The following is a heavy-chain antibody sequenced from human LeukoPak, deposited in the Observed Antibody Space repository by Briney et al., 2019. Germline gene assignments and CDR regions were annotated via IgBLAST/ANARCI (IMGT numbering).Heavy chain of an antibody. D-gene: IGHD3-9*01. J-gene: IGHJ4*02. Sequence: PGGSLRLSCAASGFTFSSYAMHWVRQAPGKGLEWVAVISYDGSNKYYVDSVKGRFTISRDNSKNTLYLQMNSLRAEDTAVYYCARDPYAVDYDNIQFDYWGQGTLVTVSS. CDR1: GFTFSSYA. CDR2: ISYDGSNK. V-gene: IGHV3-30-3*01. CDR3: ARDPYAVDYDNIQFDY.